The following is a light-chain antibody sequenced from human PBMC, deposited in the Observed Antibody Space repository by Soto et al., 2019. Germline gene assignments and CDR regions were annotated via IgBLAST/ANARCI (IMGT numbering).Light chain of an antibody. Sequence: DIQLTQSPSFLSASVGDRVTITCRASQGISIYLAWYQQKPGKAPKLLLYAASTLQSGVPSRFSGSGAWTEFALTISSLQPEDFATYYCNQLTSYPLFTFGPGTKVDI. V-gene: IGKV1-9*01. CDR3: NQLTSYPLFT. CDR2: AAS. J-gene: IGKJ3*01. CDR1: QGISIY.